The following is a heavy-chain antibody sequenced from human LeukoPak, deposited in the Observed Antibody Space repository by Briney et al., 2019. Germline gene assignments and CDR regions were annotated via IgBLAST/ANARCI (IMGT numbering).Heavy chain of an antibody. J-gene: IGHJ4*02. CDR1: EFTFSSFS. CDR3: ATPRSGNYFDS. V-gene: IGHV3-23*01. CDR2: ISGSGHST. Sequence: GGSLRLSCAAPEFTFSSFSMTWVRQAPGKGLEWVSTISGSGHSTYYADSVKGRFTISRDNSKNTLYLQMNSLRAEDTAVYYCATPRSGNYFDSWGQGTLVTVSS. D-gene: IGHD3-10*01.